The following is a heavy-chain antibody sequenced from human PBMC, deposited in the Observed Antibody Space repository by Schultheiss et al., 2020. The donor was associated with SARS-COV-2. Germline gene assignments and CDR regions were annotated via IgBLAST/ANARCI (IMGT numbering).Heavy chain of an antibody. CDR2: ISGRDFST. J-gene: IGHJ4*02. Sequence: GESLKISCAASGFTFSNYAMSWVRQTPGKGLEWVSGISGRDFSTDYTDSVKGRFTISRDNSKNTLYLQMNSLRAEDTAVYYCARDGVGYSGSYLPLRYWGQGTPVTVSS. V-gene: IGHV3-23*01. D-gene: IGHD1-26*01. CDR1: GFTFSNYA. CDR3: ARDGVGYSGSYLPLRY.